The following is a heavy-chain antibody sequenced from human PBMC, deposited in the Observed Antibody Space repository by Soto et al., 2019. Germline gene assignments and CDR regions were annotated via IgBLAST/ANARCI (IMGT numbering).Heavy chain of an antibody. CDR1: GFTFSSYA. V-gene: IGHV3-23*01. J-gene: IGHJ6*02. D-gene: IGHD2-2*02. CDR3: ASQYCTSTSCYRAYYYGMDV. CDR2: ISGSGGST. Sequence: GGSLRLSCAASGFTFSSYAMSWVRQAPGKGPEWVSAISGSGGSTYYADSVKGRFTISRDNSKNTLYLQMNSLRAEETAVYYCASQYCTSTSCYRAYYYGMDVWGQGTTVTVSS.